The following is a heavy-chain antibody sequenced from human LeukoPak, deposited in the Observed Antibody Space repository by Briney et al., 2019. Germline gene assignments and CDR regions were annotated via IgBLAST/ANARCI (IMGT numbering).Heavy chain of an antibody. V-gene: IGHV3-30*01. D-gene: IGHD3-9*01. CDR3: AREDPYDILTGYYMDV. J-gene: IGHJ6*03. CDR2: MSYDGSNK. Sequence: PGRSLRLSCAASGFTFSSYAMHWVRQAPGKGLEWVAVMSYDGSNKYYADSVKGRFTISRDNSKNTLYLQMNSLRAEDTAVYYCAREDPYDILTGYYMDVWGKGTTVTVSS. CDR1: GFTFSSYA.